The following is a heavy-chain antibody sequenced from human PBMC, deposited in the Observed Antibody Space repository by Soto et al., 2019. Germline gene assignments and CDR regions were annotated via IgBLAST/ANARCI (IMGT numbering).Heavy chain of an antibody. D-gene: IGHD6-13*01. Sequence: VSGPTLVNPTQTLTLSCTFSGFSFRDRGVGVGWIRQPPGKALEWLALIYWNDDKRHNPSLESRLTITKGTSKNQVVLTMTDMDTVDTATYYCVFGSRYGNSWYGVDYWGQGALVTVSS. J-gene: IGHJ4*02. CDR2: IYWNDDK. V-gene: IGHV2-5*01. CDR3: VFGSRYGNSWYGVDY. CDR1: GFSFRDRGVG.